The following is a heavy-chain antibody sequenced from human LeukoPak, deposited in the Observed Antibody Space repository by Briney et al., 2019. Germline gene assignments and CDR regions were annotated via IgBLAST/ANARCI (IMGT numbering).Heavy chain of an antibody. CDR1: RFAFSNYW. Sequence: GGSLRVSCAASRFAFSNYWMHWVRQAPGKGLVWVSRIKSDGSITDYGDSVKGRFTISRDNAENALYLQMNSLRAVDTAVYYCARTVYYDRDDIYYRNFDLWGQGTLVTVSS. D-gene: IGHD3-22*01. CDR3: ARTVYYDRDDIYYRNFDL. J-gene: IGHJ4*02. CDR2: IKSDGSIT. V-gene: IGHV3-74*01.